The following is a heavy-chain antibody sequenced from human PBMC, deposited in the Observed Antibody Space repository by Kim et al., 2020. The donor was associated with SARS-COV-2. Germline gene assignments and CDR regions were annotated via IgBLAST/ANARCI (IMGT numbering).Heavy chain of an antibody. D-gene: IGHD3-22*01. Sequence: SETLSLTCAVSGGSISSGGYSWSWIRQPPGKGLEWIGYIYHSGSTYYNPSLKSRVTISVDRSKNQFSLKLSSVTAADTAVYYCARVGYDSSGYYYPDYWGQGTLVTVSS. CDR3: ARVGYDSSGYYYPDY. J-gene: IGHJ4*02. CDR2: IYHSGST. V-gene: IGHV4-30-2*01. CDR1: GGSISSGGYS.